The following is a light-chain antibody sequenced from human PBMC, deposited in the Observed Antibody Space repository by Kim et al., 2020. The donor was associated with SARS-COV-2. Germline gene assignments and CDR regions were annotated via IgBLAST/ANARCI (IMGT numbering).Light chain of an antibody. V-gene: IGLV3-21*04. J-gene: IGLJ3*02. Sequence: SYELTQPPSVSVPPGKAARITCGGNNIGSKSVHWCQQKPGQAPVLVIYSDSDRPSGIPERFSGSNSANTATLTISRVEAGDEADYYCQVWDSDSDHWVFGGGTQLTVL. CDR3: QVWDSDSDHWV. CDR2: SDS. CDR1: NIGSKS.